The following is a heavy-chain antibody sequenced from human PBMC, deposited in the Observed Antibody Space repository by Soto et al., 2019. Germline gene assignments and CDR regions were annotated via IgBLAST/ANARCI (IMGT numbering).Heavy chain of an antibody. Sequence: ASVKVSCKASGYTFTSYGISWVRQAPGQGLEWMGWISAYNGNTNYAQKLQGRVTMTTDTSTSTAYMELRSLRSEDTAVYYCARGVSIAPNYYMDVWGKGTTVTVSS. CDR1: GYTFTSYG. J-gene: IGHJ6*03. CDR3: ARGVSIAPNYYMDV. V-gene: IGHV1-18*01. CDR2: ISAYNGNT. D-gene: IGHD6-6*01.